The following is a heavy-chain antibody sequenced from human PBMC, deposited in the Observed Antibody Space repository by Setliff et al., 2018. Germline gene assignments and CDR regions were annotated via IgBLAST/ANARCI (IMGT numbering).Heavy chain of an antibody. J-gene: IGHJ3*01. V-gene: IGHV1-2*06. CDR1: GYTFTAYY. CDR2: IHPNTGST. D-gene: IGHD6-13*01. Sequence: ASVKVSCKTSGYTFTAYYIYWVRQAPGHGLELMGRIHPNTGSTNYLQDFQGRVTITRDTSIYTVYMELTGLTSGDTAVYYCAKQVYSDSLYAFDVWGQGTVVTVSS. CDR3: AKQVYSDSLYAFDV.